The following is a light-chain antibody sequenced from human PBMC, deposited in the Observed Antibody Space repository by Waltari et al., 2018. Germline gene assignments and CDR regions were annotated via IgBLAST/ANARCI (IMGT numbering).Light chain of an antibody. CDR1: QSISSW. V-gene: IGKV1-5*03. Sequence: DIQMTQSPSTLSASVGDIFTITCRASQSISSWLAWYQQKPGKAPKLLIYKASSLESGVPSRFSGSGSGTEFTLTISSLQPDDFATYYCQQYNSYPLTFGQGTKVEIK. J-gene: IGKJ1*01. CDR3: QQYNSYPLT. CDR2: KAS.